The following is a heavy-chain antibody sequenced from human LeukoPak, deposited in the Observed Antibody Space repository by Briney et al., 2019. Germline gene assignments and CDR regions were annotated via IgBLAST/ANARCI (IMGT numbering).Heavy chain of an antibody. CDR1: GFTFSGSA. D-gene: IGHD2-8*01. CDR3: TFLGYCTNGVCRDYFDY. J-gene: IGHJ4*02. V-gene: IGHV3-73*01. Sequence: PGGSLRLSCAASGFTFSGSAMHWVRQASGKGLEWVGRARSKANSYATAYAASVKGRFTISRDDSKNTAYLQMNSLKTEDTAVYYCTFLGYCTNGVCRDYFDYWGQGTLVTVSS. CDR2: ARSKANSYAT.